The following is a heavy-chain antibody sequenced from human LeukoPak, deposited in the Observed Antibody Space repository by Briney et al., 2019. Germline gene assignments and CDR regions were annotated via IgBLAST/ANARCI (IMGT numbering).Heavy chain of an antibody. CDR2: ISGSGTGT. CDR1: GFTFSSYV. D-gene: IGHD1-26*01. CDR3: ARDGERELPTLPYYFDY. V-gene: IGHV3-23*01. Sequence: GGSLRLSCTASGFTFSSYVMSWVRQAPGKGLEWVSAISGSGTGTFYADSVKGRFTVSRDNAKNSLYLQMNSLRAEDTAVYYCARDGERELPTLPYYFDYWGQGTLVTVSS. J-gene: IGHJ4*02.